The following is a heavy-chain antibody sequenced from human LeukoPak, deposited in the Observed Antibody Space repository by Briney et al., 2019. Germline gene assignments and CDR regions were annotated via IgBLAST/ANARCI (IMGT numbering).Heavy chain of an antibody. Sequence: SETLSLTCTVSGDSLTISSYYWTWIRQHPGKGLEWIGYIHPSGSTDYNPSLKSRLTMSLDTSQNQFSLKLTSVTAADTAIYYCAKASWVSDADAVWWGQGTLVTVSS. CDR3: AKASWVSDADAVW. D-gene: IGHD3-16*01. CDR1: GDSLTISSYY. J-gene: IGHJ4*02. V-gene: IGHV4-31*03. CDR2: IHPSGST.